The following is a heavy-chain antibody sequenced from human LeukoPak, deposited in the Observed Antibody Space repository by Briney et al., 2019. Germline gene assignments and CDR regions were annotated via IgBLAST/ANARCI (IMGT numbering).Heavy chain of an antibody. V-gene: IGHV3-7*01. CDR2: IKQDGGEK. J-gene: IGHJ6*04. Sequence: PGGSLRLSCAASGFTFSGYWMSWLRQAPGKGLEWVANIKQDGGEKYYVESVKGRFTISRDNAKNSLYLQMNSLRAEDTAVYYCARDRGFGQADVWGKGTTVTVSS. D-gene: IGHD3-10*01. CDR1: GFTFSGYW. CDR3: ARDRGFGQADV.